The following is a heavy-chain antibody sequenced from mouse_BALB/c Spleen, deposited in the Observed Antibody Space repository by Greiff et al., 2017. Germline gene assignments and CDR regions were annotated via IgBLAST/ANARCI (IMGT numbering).Heavy chain of an antibody. CDR2: ISSGSSTI. V-gene: IGHV5-17*02. CDR1: GFTFSSFG. Sequence: EVQGVESGGGLVQPGGSRKLSCAASGFTFSSFGMHWVRQAPEKGLEWVAYISSGSSTIYYADTVKGRFTISRDNPKNTLFLQMTSLRSEDTAMYYCARSDLYFDYWGQGTTLTVSS. CDR3: ARSDLYFDY. J-gene: IGHJ2*01.